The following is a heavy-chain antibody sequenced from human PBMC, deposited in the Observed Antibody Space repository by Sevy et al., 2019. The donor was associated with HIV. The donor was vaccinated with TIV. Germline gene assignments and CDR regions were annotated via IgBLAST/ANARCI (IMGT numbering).Heavy chain of an antibody. CDR1: GGSIRSVNW. CDR2: IYHSGSS. D-gene: IGHD3-16*01. V-gene: IGHV4-4*02. J-gene: IGHJ5*02. CDR3: ARGGETPRGFDP. Sequence: SETLSLTCTVSGGSIRSVNWWHWVRQPPGKGLEWIGEIYHSGSSNYNPSHKSRVTISVDNSKNQFSLKLSSVTAADTAVYYCARGGETPRGFDPWGQGTLVTVSS.